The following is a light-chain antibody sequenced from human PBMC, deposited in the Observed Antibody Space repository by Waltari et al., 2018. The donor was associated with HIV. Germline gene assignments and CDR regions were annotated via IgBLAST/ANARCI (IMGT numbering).Light chain of an antibody. CDR2: EVT. Sequence: HSALPPPPHASGYPGQSVIMSGTGATTPLHDPHLISWYQQYSGKAPKLIIFEVTKRPSGVPDRFSGSRSGNTASLIVSGLQAEDEAVYFCSSFAGSNKLFGGGTKLTVL. V-gene: IGLV2-8*01. CDR1: TTPLHDPHL. J-gene: IGLJ2*01. CDR3: SSFAGSNKL.